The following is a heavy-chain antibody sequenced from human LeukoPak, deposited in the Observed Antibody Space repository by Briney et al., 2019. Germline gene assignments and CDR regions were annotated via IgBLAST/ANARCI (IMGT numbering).Heavy chain of an antibody. D-gene: IGHD3-9*01. CDR2: ISGSGGST. CDR3: AKDRYYDILTGYHWFDP. V-gene: IGHV3-23*01. CDR1: GFTFSSYA. J-gene: IGHJ5*02. Sequence: GGSLRLSCAASGFTFSSYAMSWVRQAPGKGLEWVSAISGSGGSTYYADSVKGRFTISRDNSKNTLYLQMNSLRAEDRAVYYCAKDRYYDILTGYHWFDPWGQGTLVTVSS.